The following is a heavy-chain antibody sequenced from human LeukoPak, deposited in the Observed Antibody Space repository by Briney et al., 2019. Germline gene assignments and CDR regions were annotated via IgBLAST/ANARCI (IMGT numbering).Heavy chain of an antibody. CDR1: GFTFSSYA. CDR2: ISINDGST. Sequence: GGSLRLSCAASGFTFSSYAMNWVRQATGKGLEWVSTISINDGSTYYADSVKGRFTISRDNSKSTLYLQMNSLRAEDTAVYYCAKDFGNIVVVPAAFDSWGLGTLVTVSS. V-gene: IGHV3-23*01. CDR3: AKDFGNIVVVPAAFDS. J-gene: IGHJ4*02. D-gene: IGHD2-2*01.